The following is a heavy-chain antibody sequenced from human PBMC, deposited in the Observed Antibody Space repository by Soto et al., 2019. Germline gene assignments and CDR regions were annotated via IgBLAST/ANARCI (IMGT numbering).Heavy chain of an antibody. CDR3: AKTYGDYDFYFDY. J-gene: IGHJ4*02. CDR1: GISLSDYG. V-gene: IGHV3-30*18. D-gene: IGHD4-17*01. Sequence: GGSLRLSCSTSGISLSDYGMHWVRQAPGKGLEWVAVISYDGSNQYYADSVKGRFTISRGNSKNTVYLQMNSLRAEDTAVYYCAKTYGDYDFYFDYWGQGTLVTVYS. CDR2: ISYDGSNQ.